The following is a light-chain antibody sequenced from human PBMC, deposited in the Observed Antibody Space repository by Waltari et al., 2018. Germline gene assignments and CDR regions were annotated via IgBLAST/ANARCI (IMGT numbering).Light chain of an antibody. CDR2: DVT. Sequence: QSALTQPPSASGSPGQSVTTPFTGTTSAVGGNDLVPWYRQEPGKAPKPMIYDVTKRPSGVPDRFSGSRSGNTASLTVSGLQAEDEADYFCSAYTGVNSLLFGGGTKLTVL. J-gene: IGLJ3*02. CDR1: TSAVGGNDL. V-gene: IGLV2-8*01. CDR3: SAYTGVNSLL.